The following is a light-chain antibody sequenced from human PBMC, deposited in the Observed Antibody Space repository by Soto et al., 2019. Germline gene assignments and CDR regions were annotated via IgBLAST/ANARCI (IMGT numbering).Light chain of an antibody. CDR2: GAS. V-gene: IGKV3-15*01. J-gene: IGKJ1*01. Sequence: EIVMTQSPVTLSVSPGGRATLSCRAGQSISDTLAWYQQKPGQAPRLLIHGASTRAPGFPARFSGSGSGTDFTLTISSLQSEDFAVYYCQQYNNWPWTFGQGTKVDNK. CDR1: QSISDT. CDR3: QQYNNWPWT.